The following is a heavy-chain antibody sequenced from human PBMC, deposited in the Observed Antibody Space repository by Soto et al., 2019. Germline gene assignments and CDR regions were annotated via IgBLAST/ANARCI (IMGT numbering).Heavy chain of an antibody. J-gene: IGHJ4*02. CDR3: ARVWGVKTYFDY. V-gene: IGHV3-21*01. CDR2: ISSGSSYI. Sequence: GSLRLSCAASGFTFSSYSMNWVRQAPGKGLEWVSSISSGSSYIYYADSVKGRLTISRDNAKNSLYLQMNSLRAEDTAVYYCARVWGVKTYFDYWGQGTLVTAPQ. D-gene: IGHD3-10*01. CDR1: GFTFSSYS.